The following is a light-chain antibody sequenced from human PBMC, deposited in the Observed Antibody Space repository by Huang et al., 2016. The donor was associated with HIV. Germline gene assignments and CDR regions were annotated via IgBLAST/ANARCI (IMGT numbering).Light chain of an antibody. Sequence: DLQMTQSPSSVSAFVGDTVTITCRARHDISIWLAWYQQRPRKAPTLLVHSSSTLHSRVPSRFGGSGSGTNFSLTLNRLRPDDFATYYCQQTNISPRSFGQGTRLDIK. CDR2: SSS. CDR1: HDISIW. CDR3: QQTNISPRS. J-gene: IGKJ5*01. V-gene: IGKV1-12*01.